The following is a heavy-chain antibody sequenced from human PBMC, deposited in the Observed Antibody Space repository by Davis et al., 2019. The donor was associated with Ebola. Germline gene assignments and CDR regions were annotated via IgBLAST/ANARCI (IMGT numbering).Heavy chain of an antibody. Sequence: ASVKVSCKASGYTFTSYAMNRVRQAPGQGLEWMGWINTNTGNPTYAQGFTGRFVFSLDTSVSTAYLQITSLKAEDTAVYYCARSSYTWYFSGMDVWGKGTTVTVSS. D-gene: IGHD2-2*01. CDR1: GYTFTSYA. CDR2: INTNTGNP. V-gene: IGHV7-4-1*02. CDR3: ARSSYTWYFSGMDV. J-gene: IGHJ6*04.